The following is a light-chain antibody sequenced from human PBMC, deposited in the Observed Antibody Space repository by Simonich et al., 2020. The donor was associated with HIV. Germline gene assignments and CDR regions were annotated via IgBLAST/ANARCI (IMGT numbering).Light chain of an antibody. V-gene: IGKV3-15*01. CDR1: QSVSSN. J-gene: IGKJ1*01. CDR3: QQYNNWPRT. CDR2: DAS. Sequence: EMVMTQSPATLSLSPGERATLSCRASQSVSSNLAWYQQKPGQAPTLLIYDASPRATGIPARFSGSGSGTEFTLTINRMQSEDFAVYYCQQYNNWPRTFGLGTKVEMK.